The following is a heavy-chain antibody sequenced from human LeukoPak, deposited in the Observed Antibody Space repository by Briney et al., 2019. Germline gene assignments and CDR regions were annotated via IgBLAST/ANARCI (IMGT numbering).Heavy chain of an antibody. J-gene: IGHJ5*02. D-gene: IGHD6-13*01. Sequence: ASVKVSCKVSGYTLTELSMHWVRQAPGKGLEWMGGFDPEDGETIYAQKFQGRVTMTRDTSTSTVYMELSSLRSEDTAVYYCARRIIAAAGPNWFDPWGQGTLVTVSS. CDR2: FDPEDGET. CDR1: GYTLTELS. CDR3: ARRIIAAAGPNWFDP. V-gene: IGHV1-24*01.